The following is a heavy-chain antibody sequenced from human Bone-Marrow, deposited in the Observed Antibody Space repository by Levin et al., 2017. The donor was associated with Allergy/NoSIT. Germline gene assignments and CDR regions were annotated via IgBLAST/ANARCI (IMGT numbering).Heavy chain of an antibody. D-gene: IGHD5-24*01. J-gene: IGHJ4*02. CDR2: IYWDDDK. Sequence: SGPTLVKPTQTLTLTCTFSGFSLSTTGVGVGWIRQPPGEALEWLTLIYWDDDKRYSPSLKSRLTITKDASTNQVVLTMTNMKPVDTSTYYCAAQLRSYNHYWGQGTLVTVSS. CDR1: GFSLSTTGVG. CDR3: AAQLRSYNHY. V-gene: IGHV2-5*02.